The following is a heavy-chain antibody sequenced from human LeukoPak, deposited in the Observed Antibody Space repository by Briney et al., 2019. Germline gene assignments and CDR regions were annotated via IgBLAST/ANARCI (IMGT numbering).Heavy chain of an antibody. CDR3: ASRSVVRGFDY. Sequence: GGTLRLSCAASGFTFSNYAMSWVRQAPGKGLEWVSAISGSGGSTYYADSVKGRFTISRDNSKNTLYLQMNSLRVEDTAVYYCASRSVVRGFDYWGQGTLVTVSS. CDR2: ISGSGGST. CDR1: GFTFSNYA. J-gene: IGHJ4*02. V-gene: IGHV3-23*01. D-gene: IGHD3-10*01.